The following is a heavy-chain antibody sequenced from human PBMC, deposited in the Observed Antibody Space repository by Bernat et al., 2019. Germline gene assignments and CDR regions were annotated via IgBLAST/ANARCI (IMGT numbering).Heavy chain of an antibody. CDR3: ARGRYSSGWQRFDY. V-gene: IGHV3-66*01. Sequence: EVQLVESGGGLVQPGGSLRLSCAASGFIVSSNYMNWVRQAPGKGLQWVSVIYSGGSTSYADSVKGRFTISRDNSKNTLYLQMNSLRAEDTAVYYCARGRYSSGWQRFDYWGQGAPVTVSS. J-gene: IGHJ4*02. D-gene: IGHD6-19*01. CDR2: IYSGGST. CDR1: GFIVSSNY.